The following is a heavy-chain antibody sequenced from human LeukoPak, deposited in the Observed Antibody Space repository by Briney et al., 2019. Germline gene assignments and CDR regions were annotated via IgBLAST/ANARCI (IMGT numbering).Heavy chain of an antibody. J-gene: IGHJ4*02. Sequence: GGSLRLSCADSELTFRDSWMHWVRQAPGKGLVWVSHISADGTTTTYADSVKGRFTISRDNSKNTLYLQMNSLRAEDTAVYYCAKGSQGADYYDSSGYSYYFDYWGQGTLVTVSS. D-gene: IGHD3-22*01. CDR2: ISADGTTT. V-gene: IGHV3-74*01. CDR1: ELTFRDSW. CDR3: AKGSQGADYYDSSGYSYYFDY.